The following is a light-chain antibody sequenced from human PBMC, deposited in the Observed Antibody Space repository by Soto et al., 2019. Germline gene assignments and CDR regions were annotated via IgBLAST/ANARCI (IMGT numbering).Light chain of an antibody. J-gene: IGKJ2*01. V-gene: IGKV3-20*01. Sequence: MVLTQSPDTLSLSPGERATLSCRASQSVSRNWLAWYQQKPGRAPRLLIYSASSRLTGIPDRFSASGSGTDFTLTIIRLEPEDFAVYYCQQYYMSPPATFGQGTRLEFK. CDR2: SAS. CDR1: QSVSRNW. CDR3: QQYYMSPPAT.